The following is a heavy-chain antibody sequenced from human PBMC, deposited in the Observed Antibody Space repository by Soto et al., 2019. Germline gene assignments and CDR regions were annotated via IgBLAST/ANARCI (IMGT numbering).Heavy chain of an antibody. CDR1: GYSFTSYG. D-gene: IGHD1-20*01. Sequence: ASVKVSCKASGYSFTSYGISWVRQAPGQGLEWMGWISAYNGNTNYAQKLQGRGTMTTDTSTSTAYMELRSLRSDDTAVYYCARDRSNWNPIHYWGQGTLVTVSS. V-gene: IGHV1-18*01. J-gene: IGHJ4*02. CDR2: ISAYNGNT. CDR3: ARDRSNWNPIHY.